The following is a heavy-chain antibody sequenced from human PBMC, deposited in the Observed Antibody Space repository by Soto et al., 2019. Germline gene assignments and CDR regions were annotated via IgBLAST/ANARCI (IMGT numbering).Heavy chain of an antibody. CDR2: INPNSGDT. Sequence: GASVKVSCKASGYTFTGYHMHWVRQAPGQGLEWTGWINPNSGDTNYAQKFQGRVTMTRDTSISTAYMELSRLTSGDTAVYYCVRPNNYDTSGYKYDWWGQGTLVTVSS. CDR3: VRPNNYDTSGYKYDW. V-gene: IGHV1-2*02. CDR1: GYTFTGYH. D-gene: IGHD3-22*01. J-gene: IGHJ4*02.